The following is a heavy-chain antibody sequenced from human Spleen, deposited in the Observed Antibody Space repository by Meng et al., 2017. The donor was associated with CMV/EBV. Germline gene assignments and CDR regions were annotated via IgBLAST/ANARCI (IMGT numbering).Heavy chain of an antibody. D-gene: IGHD4-17*01. V-gene: IGHV1-18*01. CDR3: ARAGAAVTTHFDF. CDR2: VSAENGDT. Sequence: QLQLVQSGPEWRRPGAPVKVSCKASGYNFDIYGITWVRQAPGQGLEWVGWVSAENGDTDYGQKFQGRVTVTADTFTNTAYMEMRSLRSDDSAMYYCARAGAAVTTHFDFWGQGTLVTVSS. CDR1: GYNFDIYG. J-gene: IGHJ4*02.